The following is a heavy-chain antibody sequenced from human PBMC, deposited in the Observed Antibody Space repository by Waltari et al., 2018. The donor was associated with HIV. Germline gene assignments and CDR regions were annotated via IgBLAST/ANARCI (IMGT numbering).Heavy chain of an antibody. Sequence: QVQLVQSGAEVKKPGASVTVSCTASGYTFTSSDINWVRQAKGQGLEWMGWMNPNSGNTGYAQKFQGRVTMTRNTSISTAYMELSSLRSEDTAVYYCARGGSSGWYGYYYYGMDVWGQGTTVTVSS. CDR2: MNPNSGNT. CDR1: GYTFTSSD. V-gene: IGHV1-8*01. D-gene: IGHD6-19*01. CDR3: ARGGSSGWYGYYYYGMDV. J-gene: IGHJ6*02.